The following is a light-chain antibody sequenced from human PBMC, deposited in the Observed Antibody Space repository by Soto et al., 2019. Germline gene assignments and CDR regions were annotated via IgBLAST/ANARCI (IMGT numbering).Light chain of an antibody. V-gene: IGLV2-23*01. CDR3: CAYAASDLI. Sequence: QSVLTQPASVSGSPGQSITISCSGASSDVGPFKLVAWYQQHPDKAPKLIIHEASKRPSGVSSRFSGSQSGTTASLTISGLQAEDEADYYCCAYAASDLIFGGGTKLTVL. CDR1: SSDVGPFKL. CDR2: EAS. J-gene: IGLJ2*01.